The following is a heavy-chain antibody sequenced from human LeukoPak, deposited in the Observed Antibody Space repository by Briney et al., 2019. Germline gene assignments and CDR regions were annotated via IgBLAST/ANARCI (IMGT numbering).Heavy chain of an antibody. J-gene: IGHJ6*03. V-gene: IGHV1-18*01. CDR3: ARNPVPYAIDRVGYYYYYMDV. Sequence: ASVKVSCKASGYTFTSYGISWVRQAPGQGLEWMGWISAYNGNTNYAQKLQGRVTMTTDTSTSTAYMELRSLRSDDTAVYYCARNPVPYAIDRVGYYYYYMDVWGKGTTVTVSS. CDR2: ISAYNGNT. CDR1: GYTFTSYG. D-gene: IGHD2-8*01.